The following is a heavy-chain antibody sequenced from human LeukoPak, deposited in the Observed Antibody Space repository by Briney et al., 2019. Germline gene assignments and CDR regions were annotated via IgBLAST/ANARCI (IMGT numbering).Heavy chain of an antibody. CDR2: IYSGGST. CDR3: ARGESITIFGVVQTSWAFDI. V-gene: IGHV3-53*01. D-gene: IGHD3-3*01. Sequence: GGSLRLSCAASAFTVSSNYMSWVRQAPGKGLEWVSIIYSGGSTYYADSVKGRFTISRDNSKNTLYLQMNSLRAEDTAVYYCARGESITIFGVVQTSWAFDIWGQGTMVTVSS. J-gene: IGHJ3*02. CDR1: AFTVSSNY.